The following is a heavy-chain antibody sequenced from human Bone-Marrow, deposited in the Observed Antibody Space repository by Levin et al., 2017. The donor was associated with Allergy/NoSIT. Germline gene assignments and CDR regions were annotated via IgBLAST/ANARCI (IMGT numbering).Heavy chain of an antibody. CDR2: IFQSGT. CDR1: GGSISSGGYS. Sequence: SETLSLTCAVSGGSISSGGYSWTCIRQPPGKGLEWVGYIFQSGTYYNPSLKSRVTISADRSENQFSLKLTSVTAADTAVYYCASGPGRDAFDIWGQGTTVTVSS. V-gene: IGHV4-30-2*01. CDR3: ASGPGRDAFDI. D-gene: IGHD3-10*01. J-gene: IGHJ3*02.